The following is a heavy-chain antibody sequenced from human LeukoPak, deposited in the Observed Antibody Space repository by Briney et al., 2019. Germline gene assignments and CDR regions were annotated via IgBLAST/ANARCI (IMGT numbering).Heavy chain of an antibody. CDR1: GFTFRSRA. Sequence: GGSLRLSCVGSGFTFRSRAMSWVRQAPEKGLEFVSGIYENGGTTYYADSVKGRFSISRDNSKNTLYLQMDSLRGEDTAVYYCAKDFRIGYSAHFDYWGQGALVTVSS. J-gene: IGHJ4*02. V-gene: IGHV3-23*01. CDR2: IYENGGTT. D-gene: IGHD2-21*01. CDR3: AKDFRIGYSAHFDY.